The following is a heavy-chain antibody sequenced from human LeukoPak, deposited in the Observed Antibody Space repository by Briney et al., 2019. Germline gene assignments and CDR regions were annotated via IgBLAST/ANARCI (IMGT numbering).Heavy chain of an antibody. CDR2: ISSSSSYI. V-gene: IGHV3-21*01. CDR3: ARDEAAAALFKFFDY. CDR1: GFTFSSYS. D-gene: IGHD6-13*01. J-gene: IGHJ4*02. Sequence: GGSLRLSCAASGFTFSSYSMNWVRQAPGKGLEWVSSISSSSSYIYYADSVKGRFTISRDNAKNSLYLQMNSLRAEDTAVYYCARDEAAAALFKFFDYWGQGTLVTVSS.